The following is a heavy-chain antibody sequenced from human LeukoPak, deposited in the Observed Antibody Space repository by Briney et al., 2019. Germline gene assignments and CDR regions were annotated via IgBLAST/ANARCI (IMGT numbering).Heavy chain of an antibody. D-gene: IGHD5-24*01. CDR3: VKDRRKATITQVYYFDY. CDR1: GFTFGSYA. V-gene: IGHV3-64D*06. Sequence: GGTLRLPCSASGFTFGSYAMHCVRQAPGKGLEYVSAISSNGGSTYYADSVKGRFTISRDSSKNTLYLQMSSLRAEDTAVYYCVKDRRKATITQVYYFDYWGQGTLVTVSS. CDR2: ISSNGGST. J-gene: IGHJ4*02.